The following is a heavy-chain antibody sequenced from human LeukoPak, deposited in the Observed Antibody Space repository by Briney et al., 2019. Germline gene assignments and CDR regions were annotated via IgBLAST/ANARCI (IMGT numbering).Heavy chain of an antibody. Sequence: GLLRLSYAPSGFTFRTNARSGVRQAPGKGLEWFSGIRGSGDGTYYADSVKGRFTISRDNSKNTLYLQMNSLRAEDTAVYHCAKDYRGSDPMFDYWGQGTLVTVSS. CDR3: AKDYRGSDPMFDY. D-gene: IGHD3-10*01. CDR1: GFTFRTNA. V-gene: IGHV3-23*01. CDR2: IRGSGDGT. J-gene: IGHJ4*02.